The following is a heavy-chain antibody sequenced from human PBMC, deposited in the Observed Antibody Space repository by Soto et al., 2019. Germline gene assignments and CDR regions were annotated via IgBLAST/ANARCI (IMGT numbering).Heavy chain of an antibody. CDR1: GGTFSPYS. D-gene: IGHD6-13*01. V-gene: IGHV1-69*01. Sequence: QMQLVQSGAEVRMPGSSVKVSCKASGGTFSPYSFTWVRQAPGQGLEWMGGIIPLFGTTNYAQKFKGRVTITADESTSTAYMELSSLRAEDAAVYYCARGATHGSSWYFWFDPWGQGTLVTVSS. CDR3: ARGATHGSSWYFWFDP. CDR2: IIPLFGTT. J-gene: IGHJ5*02.